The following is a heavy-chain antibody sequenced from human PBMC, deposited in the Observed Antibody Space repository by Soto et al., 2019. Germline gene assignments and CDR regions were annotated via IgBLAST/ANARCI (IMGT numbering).Heavy chain of an antibody. CDR3: VKDQSPSEGGGSVVDY. V-gene: IGHV3-23*01. Sequence: GGSLRLSCATSGFTFTTYSMNWVRQAPGKGLEWVASISGTGGQTYHADSVTGRFTISRDNSKETLSLQMDSLRAEDTATYFCVKDQSPSEGGGSVVDYWGQGTLVTVSS. CDR1: GFTFTTYS. J-gene: IGHJ4*02. CDR2: ISGTGGQT. D-gene: IGHD5-12*01.